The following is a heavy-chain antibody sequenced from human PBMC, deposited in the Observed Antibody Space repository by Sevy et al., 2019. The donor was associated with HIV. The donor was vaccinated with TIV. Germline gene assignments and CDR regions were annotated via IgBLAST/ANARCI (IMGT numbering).Heavy chain of an antibody. V-gene: IGHV3-21*01. CDR1: GFAFSSHA. D-gene: IGHD2-8*01. J-gene: IGHJ6*02. CDR2: ISSSSSSI. Sequence: GGSLRLSCAASGFAFSSHAMHWVRQAPGKGLEWVSSISSSSSSIYYADSVKGRFTISRDNAKNSLYLQMNSLRAEDTAVYYCARGTMVYAIVNYYGMDVWGQGTTVTVSS. CDR3: ARGTMVYAIVNYYGMDV.